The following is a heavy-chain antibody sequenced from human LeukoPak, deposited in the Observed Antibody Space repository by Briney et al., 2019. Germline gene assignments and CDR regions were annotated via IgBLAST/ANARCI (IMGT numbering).Heavy chain of an antibody. CDR3: VTYYFDSSGPKKNY. Sequence: PSETLSLTCAVYGGSFSGYYWSWIRQPPGKGLEWIGEINHSGSTNYNPSLKSRVTISVDTSKKKFYLKLSSVTAADTAVYYCVTYYFDSSGPKKNYWGQGTLVTVSS. CDR1: GGSFSGYY. CDR2: INHSGST. J-gene: IGHJ4*02. D-gene: IGHD3-22*01. V-gene: IGHV4-34*01.